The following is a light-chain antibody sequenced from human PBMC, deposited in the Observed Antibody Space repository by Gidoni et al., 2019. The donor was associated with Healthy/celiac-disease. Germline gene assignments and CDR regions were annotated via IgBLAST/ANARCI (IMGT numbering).Light chain of an antibody. J-gene: IGKJ3*01. V-gene: IGKV3-11*01. CDR3: QQRSNWPPT. Sequence: EIVLTQSPATLPLSPGERATLPCRASQSVSSYLAWYQQKPGQAPRLLIYDASNRATGIPARFSGSGTGTDFTLTISSLGPEDFAVYYCQQRSNWPPTFGPGTKVDIK. CDR2: DAS. CDR1: QSVSSY.